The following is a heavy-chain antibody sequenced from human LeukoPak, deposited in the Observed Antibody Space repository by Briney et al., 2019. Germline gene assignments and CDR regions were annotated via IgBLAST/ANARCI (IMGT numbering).Heavy chain of an antibody. V-gene: IGHV3-23*01. CDR1: GFTFSSYA. J-gene: IGHJ3*02. CDR3: AKDAYYYDSSGYYRAFDI. D-gene: IGHD3-22*01. CDR2: ISGSGGST. Sequence: PGGSLRLSCAASGFTFSSYALSWVRQAPGKGLEWVSAISGSGGSTYYADSVKDRFTISRDNSKNTLYLQMNSLRAEDTAVYYCAKDAYYYDSSGYYRAFDIWGQGTMVTVSS.